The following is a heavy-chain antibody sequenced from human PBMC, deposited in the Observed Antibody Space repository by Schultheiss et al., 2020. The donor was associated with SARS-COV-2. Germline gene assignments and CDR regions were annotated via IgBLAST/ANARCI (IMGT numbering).Heavy chain of an antibody. Sequence: GGSLRLSCAASGFTFSDYYMSWIRQAPGKGLEWVSYISSSGSTIYYAESVKGRFTISRDNAKNSLYLQMNSLRAEDTAVYYCARDREAAPGAWFDPWGQGTLVTVSS. CDR1: GFTFSDYY. D-gene: IGHD6-6*01. CDR3: ARDREAAPGAWFDP. J-gene: IGHJ5*02. CDR2: ISSSGSTI. V-gene: IGHV3-11*01.